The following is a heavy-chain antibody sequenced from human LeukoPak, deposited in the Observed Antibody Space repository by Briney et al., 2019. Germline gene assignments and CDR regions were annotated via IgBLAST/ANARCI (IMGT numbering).Heavy chain of an antibody. CDR1: GFTFSTYG. J-gene: IGHJ4*02. V-gene: IGHV3-30*18. Sequence: GGSLRLSCTASGFTFSTYGMHWVRQAPGKGLEWVTLISYDGSTKYYSDSVKGRFTISRDNSKNTLYLQMNSLRAEDTAVYYCAKDWWELPDYWGQGTLVTISS. CDR3: AKDWWELPDY. CDR2: ISYDGSTK. D-gene: IGHD1-26*01.